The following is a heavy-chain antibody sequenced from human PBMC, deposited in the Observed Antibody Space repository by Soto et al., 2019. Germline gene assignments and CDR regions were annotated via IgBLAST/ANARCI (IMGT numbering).Heavy chain of an antibody. J-gene: IGHJ5*02. CDR2: INAGNGNT. CDR1: GYTFTSHA. V-gene: IGHV1-3*05. D-gene: IGHD6-13*01. Sequence: QVQLVQSGAEEKKPGVSVKVSCKASGYTFTSHAMHWVRQAPGQRLEWMGWINAGNGNTKYSQKCQGRVTITTDTSASTAYMELSSLRSEDTAVYYCARDGIAAAGTSWFDPWGQGTLVTVSS. CDR3: ARDGIAAAGTSWFDP.